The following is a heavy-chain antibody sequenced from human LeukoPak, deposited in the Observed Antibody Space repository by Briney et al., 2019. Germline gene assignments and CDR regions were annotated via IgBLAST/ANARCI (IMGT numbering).Heavy chain of an antibody. CDR3: ARDGGVHCSSTSCYSGYYYYGMDV. V-gene: IGHV3-11*01. D-gene: IGHD2-2*01. J-gene: IGHJ6*02. CDR1: GFTFSDYY. CDR2: IGSSDSTI. Sequence: GGSLRLSCEASGFTFSDYYMSWIRQAPGKGLEWVSYIGSSDSTIYYADSVKGRFTISRDNAKNSLYLQMNSLRAEDTAVYYCARDGGVHCSSTSCYSGYYYYGMDVWGQGTTVTVSS.